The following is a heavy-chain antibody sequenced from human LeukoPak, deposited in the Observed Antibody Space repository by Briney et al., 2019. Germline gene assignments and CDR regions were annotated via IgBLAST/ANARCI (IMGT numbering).Heavy chain of an antibody. CDR1: GFTFSSYW. D-gene: IGHD4-23*01. Sequence: GGSLRLSCAVSGFTFSSYWMHWVRQAPGKGLVWVSRIDRDGSRINYADSVKGRFSISRDNGKNTLFLQMNSLRAGDAAVYYCVRGNDYGGPYYWGQGTLVTVSS. V-gene: IGHV3-74*01. CDR2: IDRDGSRI. CDR3: VRGNDYGGPYY. J-gene: IGHJ4*02.